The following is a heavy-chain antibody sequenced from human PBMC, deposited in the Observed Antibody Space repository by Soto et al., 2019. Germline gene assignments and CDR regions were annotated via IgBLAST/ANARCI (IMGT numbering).Heavy chain of an antibody. V-gene: IGHV1-69*13. CDR3: AGDLYSSSSVYEARYYYGMDV. J-gene: IGHJ6*02. Sequence: GAPVKLSCKASGGTFSIYAISWVRQAPGQGLEWMGGIIPIFGTANYAQKFQGRVTITADESTSTAYMELSSLRSEDTAVYYCAGDLYSSSSVYEARYYYGMDVWGQGTTVTVSS. CDR1: GGTFSIYA. D-gene: IGHD6-6*01. CDR2: IIPIFGTA.